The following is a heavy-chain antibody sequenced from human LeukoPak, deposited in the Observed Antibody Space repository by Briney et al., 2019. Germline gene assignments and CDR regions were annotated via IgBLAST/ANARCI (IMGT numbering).Heavy chain of an antibody. CDR2: IKQDGSEK. CDR1: GFTFSSYW. J-gene: IGHJ6*03. Sequence: PGGSLRLSCAASGFTFSSYWMSWVRQAPGKGLEWVANIKQDGSEKYYVDSVKGRFTISRDNAKNSLYLQMNSLRAEDTAVYYCARDRSIHYYYYMDVWGKGTTVTISS. V-gene: IGHV3-7*01. D-gene: IGHD6-6*01. CDR3: ARDRSIHYYYYMDV.